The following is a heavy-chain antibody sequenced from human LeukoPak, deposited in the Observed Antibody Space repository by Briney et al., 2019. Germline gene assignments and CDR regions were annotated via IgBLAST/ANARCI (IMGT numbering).Heavy chain of an antibody. CDR3: AREYCSSTSCYLDY. Sequence: SETLSLTCTVSGGSINSYFWTWIRQPAGKGLEWIGRIYTGGSTNYNPSLKSRVTMSVDTSKNQFSLKLNSVTAADTAVYYCAREYCSSTSCYLDYWGQGTLVTVPS. V-gene: IGHV4-4*07. CDR1: GGSINSYF. J-gene: IGHJ4*02. CDR2: IYTGGST. D-gene: IGHD2-2*01.